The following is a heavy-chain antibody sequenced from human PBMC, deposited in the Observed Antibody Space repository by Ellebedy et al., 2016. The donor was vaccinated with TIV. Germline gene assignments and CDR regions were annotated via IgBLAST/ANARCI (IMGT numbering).Heavy chain of an antibody. D-gene: IGHD2-8*01. CDR2: IVAVFGTT. J-gene: IGHJ3*02. CDR3: ARNSDVVLIPSAYASSFDI. Sequence: ASVKVSCKASGGIFRSNALSWVRQAPGQGLEWMGGIVAVFGTTTYAQKFQGRVTITADESTSTAYMELSSLRPEDTAVYYCARNSDVVLIPSAYASSFDIWGQGTTVTVSS. CDR1: GGIFRSNA. V-gene: IGHV1-69*13.